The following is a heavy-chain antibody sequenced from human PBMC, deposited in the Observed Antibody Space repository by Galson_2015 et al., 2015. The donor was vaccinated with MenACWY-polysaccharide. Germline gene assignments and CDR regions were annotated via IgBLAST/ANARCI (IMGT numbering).Heavy chain of an antibody. CDR1: GASVSSTTDY. D-gene: IGHD1-26*01. Sequence: SETLSLTCTVSGASVSSTTDYWSWFRRPPGKGLEWIGFMSSNGGANRNPSLKSRVTISIDTSKNQFSLRLNSVTAADTAMYYCAREPTYSGSFGWFDSWGQGTLVTVSP. CDR3: AREPTYSGSFGWFDS. V-gene: IGHV4-61*01. CDR2: MSSNGGA. J-gene: IGHJ5*01.